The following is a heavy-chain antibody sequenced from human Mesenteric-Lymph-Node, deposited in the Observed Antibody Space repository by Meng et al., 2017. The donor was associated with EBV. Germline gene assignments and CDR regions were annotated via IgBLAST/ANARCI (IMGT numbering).Heavy chain of an antibody. CDR3: ALIIVGATHFDY. D-gene: IGHD1-26*01. CDR1: GGSASSGSYY. CDR2: IYYSGST. V-gene: IGHV4-61*01. J-gene: IGHJ4*02. Sequence: VQLQESGPGLVKPSETLSPTCTVSGGSASSGSYYWSWIRQPPGKGLELIGYIYYSGSTNYNPSLKSRVTISVDTSKNQFSLKLSSVTAADTAVYYCALIIVGATHFDYWGQGTLVTVSS.